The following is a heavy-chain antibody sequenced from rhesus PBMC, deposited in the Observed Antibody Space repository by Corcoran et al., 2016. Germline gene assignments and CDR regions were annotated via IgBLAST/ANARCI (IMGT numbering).Heavy chain of an antibody. CDR1: GGSVSSSNW. CDR3: ASAYCTGSCCYVGYFEF. V-gene: IGHV4-65*01. Sequence: QVQLQESGPGLVKPSETLSLTCAVSGGSVSSSNWWSWIRQPPGNGLEWIGYISGSSGSTYYHPSLKSRVTSSTDTSNNQFSLKLSSVTAADTAVYYCASAYCTGSCCYVGYFEFWGQGALVTVSS. D-gene: IGHD2-21*01. J-gene: IGHJ1*01. CDR2: ISGSSGST.